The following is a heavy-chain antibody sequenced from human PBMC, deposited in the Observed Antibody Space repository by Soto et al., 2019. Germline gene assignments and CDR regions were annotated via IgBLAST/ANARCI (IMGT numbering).Heavy chain of an antibody. CDR2: IYSGGST. Sequence: EVQLVETGGGLIQPGGSLRLSCAVSGFTVSYNYMSWVRQAPGKGLERVSVIYSGGSTYYADSVKGRFTISRDNSKNTVYLKMNSLRAEDTAVYYCVRLELGIGRDYWGLGTLVTVSS. CDR1: GFTVSYNY. J-gene: IGHJ4*02. D-gene: IGHD1-26*01. V-gene: IGHV3-53*02. CDR3: VRLELGIGRDY.